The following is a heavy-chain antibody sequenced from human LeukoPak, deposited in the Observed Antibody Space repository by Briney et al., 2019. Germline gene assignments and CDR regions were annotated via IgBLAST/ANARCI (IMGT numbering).Heavy chain of an antibody. CDR2: ISGSGGST. J-gene: IGHJ4*02. V-gene: IGHV3-23*01. CDR1: GFTFSSYA. CDR3: ARGPEYSSSYPFDY. D-gene: IGHD6-6*01. Sequence: GGSLRLSCAASGFTFSSYAMSWVRQAPGKGLEWVSAISGSGGSTYYADSVKGRFTIFRDNSKNTLYLQMNSLRAEDTAVYYCARGPEYSSSYPFDYWGQGTLVTVSS.